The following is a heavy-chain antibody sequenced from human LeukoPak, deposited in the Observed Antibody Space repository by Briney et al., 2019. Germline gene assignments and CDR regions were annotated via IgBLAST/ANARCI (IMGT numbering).Heavy chain of an antibody. CDR3: ARAGSGWYGVDY. J-gene: IGHJ4*02. CDR2: MNPNGGNT. V-gene: IGHV1-8*01. D-gene: IGHD6-19*01. Sequence: ASVKVSCKASGYTFTSYDINWVRQATGQGLEWMGWMNPNGGNTGYAQKFQGRVTMTRNTSISTAYMELSSLRSEDTAVYYCARAGSGWYGVDYWGQGTLVTVSS. CDR1: GYTFTSYD.